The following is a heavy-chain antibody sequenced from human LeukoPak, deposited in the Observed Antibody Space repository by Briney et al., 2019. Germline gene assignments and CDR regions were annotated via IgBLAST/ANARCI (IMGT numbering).Heavy chain of an antibody. CDR3: ARARQPTYYYDSYYMDV. CDR2: IIPIFGTA. Sequence: GASVKVSCKASGGTFISYAISWVRQAPGQGLEWMGRIIPIFGTANYAQKFQGRVTITTDESTSTAYMELSSLRSEDTAVYYCARARQPTYYYDSYYMDVWGKGTTVTVSS. D-gene: IGHD2-2*01. J-gene: IGHJ6*03. CDR1: GGTFISYA. V-gene: IGHV1-69*05.